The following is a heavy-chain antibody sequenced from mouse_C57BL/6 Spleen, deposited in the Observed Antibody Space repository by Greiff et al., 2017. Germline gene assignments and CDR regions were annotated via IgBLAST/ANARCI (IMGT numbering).Heavy chain of an antibody. D-gene: IGHD4-1*01. V-gene: IGHV1-64*01. CDR3: ALNWDRFAY. Sequence: QVQLQQPGAELVKPGASVKLSCKASGYTLPSYWMHWVKQRPGQGLEWIGMIHPNSGSTNYNEKFKSKATLTVDKSSSTAYMQLSSLTSEDSAVYYCALNWDRFAYWGQGTLVTVSA. J-gene: IGHJ3*01. CDR2: IHPNSGST. CDR1: GYTLPSYW.